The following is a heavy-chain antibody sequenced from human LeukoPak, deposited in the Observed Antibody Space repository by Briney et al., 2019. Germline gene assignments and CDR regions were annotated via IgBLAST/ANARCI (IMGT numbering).Heavy chain of an antibody. J-gene: IGHJ6*03. Sequence: GGSLRLSCAAFGFTFSSYAMSWVRQAPGKGLEWVSAISGSGGSTYYADSVKGRFTISRDNSKNTLYLQMSSLRAEDTAVYYCAKEGYYDSSGYYYYYYYYYMDVWGKGTTVTVSS. CDR2: ISGSGGST. D-gene: IGHD3-22*01. CDR1: GFTFSSYA. CDR3: AKEGYYDSSGYYYYYYYYYMDV. V-gene: IGHV3-23*01.